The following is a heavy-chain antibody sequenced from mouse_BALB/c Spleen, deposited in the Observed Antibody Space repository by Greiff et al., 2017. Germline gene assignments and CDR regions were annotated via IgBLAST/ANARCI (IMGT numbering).Heavy chain of an antibody. D-gene: IGHD1-1*01. Sequence: QVQLQQSGPGLVQPSQSLSITCTVSGFSLTSYGVHWVRQSPGKGLEWLGVIWSGGSTDYNAAFISRLSISKDNSKSQVFFKMNSLQANDTAIYYCARPYGSSSYWYFDVWGAGTTVTVSS. J-gene: IGHJ1*01. CDR2: IWSGGST. V-gene: IGHV2-2*02. CDR1: GFSLTSYG. CDR3: ARPYGSSSYWYFDV.